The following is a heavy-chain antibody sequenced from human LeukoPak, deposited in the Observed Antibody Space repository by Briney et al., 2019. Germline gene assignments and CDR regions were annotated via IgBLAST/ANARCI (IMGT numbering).Heavy chain of an antibody. CDR3: ARGPDTAMGSFDY. CDR1: GGSFSVYY. J-gene: IGHJ4*02. Sequence: SETLSLTCAVYGGSFSVYYWSWIRQPPGKGLEWIGEINHSGSTNYNPSLKSRVTISVDTSKNQFSLKLSSVTAADTAVYYCARGPDTAMGSFDYWGQGTLVTVSS. D-gene: IGHD5-18*01. CDR2: INHSGST. V-gene: IGHV4-34*01.